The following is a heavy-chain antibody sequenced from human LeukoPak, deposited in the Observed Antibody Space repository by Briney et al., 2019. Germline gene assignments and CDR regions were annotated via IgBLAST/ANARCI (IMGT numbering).Heavy chain of an antibody. Sequence: GGSLRLSCAASGFTFSSYEMNWVRQAPGKVLEWVSYISSSGSTIYYADSVRGRFIISRDNAQNSLFLQMNSLRAEDTAEYYCVRDQGGAVSYWGQGTLVTVSS. J-gene: IGHJ4*02. CDR2: ISSSGSTI. V-gene: IGHV3-48*03. CDR3: VRDQGGAVSY. D-gene: IGHD3-16*01. CDR1: GFTFSSYE.